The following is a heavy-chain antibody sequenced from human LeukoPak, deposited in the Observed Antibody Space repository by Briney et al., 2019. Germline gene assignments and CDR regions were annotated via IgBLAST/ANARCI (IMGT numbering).Heavy chain of an antibody. Sequence: SETLSLTCAVSGYPMNSGYYWGWIRQPPGKGLEWIASIYHGGRSYYNPSLKSRVTISVDTSKNQFSLKMSSVIAADTAVYYCARILGYCTSTNCHGAFDIWGQGTMVTVSS. D-gene: IGHD2-2*01. CDR3: ARILGYCTSTNCHGAFDI. CDR1: GYPMNSGYY. V-gene: IGHV4-38-2*01. CDR2: IYHGGRS. J-gene: IGHJ3*02.